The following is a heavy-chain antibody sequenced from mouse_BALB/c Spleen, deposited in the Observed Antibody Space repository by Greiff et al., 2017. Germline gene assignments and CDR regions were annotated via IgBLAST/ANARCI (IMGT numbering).Heavy chain of an antibody. Sequence: VKLMESGAELMKPGASVKISCKATGYTFSSYWIEWVKQRPGHGLEWIGEILPGSGSTNYNEKFKGKATFTADTSSNTAYMQLSSLTSEDSAVYYCARRGFITTVVEYFDVWGAGTTVTVSS. V-gene: IGHV1-9*01. CDR3: ARRGFITTVVEYFDV. J-gene: IGHJ1*01. D-gene: IGHD1-1*01. CDR1: GYTFSSYW. CDR2: ILPGSGST.